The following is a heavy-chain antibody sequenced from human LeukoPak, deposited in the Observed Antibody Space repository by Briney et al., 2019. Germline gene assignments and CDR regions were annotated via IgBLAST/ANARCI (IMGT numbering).Heavy chain of an antibody. CDR3: TRRCKDAYTLYCFDY. Sequence: SETLSLTCTVSGGSISSYYWSWIRQPPGKGLEWIWHMYYSGGTTYNPSLKSRVTISVDTSKNQFSLKLSSVPAADTAVYYCTRRCKDAYTLYCFDYWGQGTLVTVSS. CDR1: GGSISSYY. V-gene: IGHV4-59*01. CDR2: MYYSGGT. D-gene: IGHD5-24*01. J-gene: IGHJ4*02.